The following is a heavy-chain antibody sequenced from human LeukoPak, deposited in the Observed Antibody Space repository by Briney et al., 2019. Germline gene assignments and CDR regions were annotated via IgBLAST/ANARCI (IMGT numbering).Heavy chain of an antibody. CDR1: GGSISSSNW. Sequence: NPSETLSLTCAVSGGSISSSNWWSWVRQPPGKGLEWIGEIYHSGSTNYNPSLKSRVTISVDKSKNQFSLKLSSVTAADTAVYYCARGGAGSGSYSPDWFDPWGQGTLVTVSS. V-gene: IGHV4-4*02. J-gene: IGHJ5*02. D-gene: IGHD3-10*01. CDR2: IYHSGST. CDR3: ARGGAGSGSYSPDWFDP.